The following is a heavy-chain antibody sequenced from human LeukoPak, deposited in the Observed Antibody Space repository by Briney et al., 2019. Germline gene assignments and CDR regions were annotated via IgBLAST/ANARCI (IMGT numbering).Heavy chain of an antibody. CDR2: IKDDGSDR. J-gene: IGHJ4*02. CDR3: ANLGNSD. CDR1: GFTFNNAW. Sequence: GGSLRLSCAASGFTFNNAWMSWVRQAPGEGLEWVATIKDDGSDRYYVDSVKGRFTISRDNAKNSLYLQMNRLRVEGTAVFYCANLGNSDGGQGTLVSVSS. D-gene: IGHD5-18*01. V-gene: IGHV3-7*01.